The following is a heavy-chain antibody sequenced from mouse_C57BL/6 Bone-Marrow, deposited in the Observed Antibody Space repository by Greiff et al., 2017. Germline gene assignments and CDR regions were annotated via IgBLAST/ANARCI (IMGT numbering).Heavy chain of an antibody. CDR3: ARHGELRPLDY. CDR1: GFTFSSYG. V-gene: IGHV5-6*01. J-gene: IGHJ2*01. Sequence: EVMLVESGGDLVKPGGSLKLSCAASGFTFSSYGMSWVRQTPDKRLEWVATICSGGSYTYYPDSVKGRFTLSRDNAKNTLYLQMSRLKYEATAMYYCARHGELRPLDYWGQGTTLTVSS. D-gene: IGHD2-4*01. CDR2: ICSGGSYT.